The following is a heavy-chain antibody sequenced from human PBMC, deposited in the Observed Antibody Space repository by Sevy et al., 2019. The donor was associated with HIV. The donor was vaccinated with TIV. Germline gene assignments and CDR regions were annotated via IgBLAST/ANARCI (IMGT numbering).Heavy chain of an antibody. V-gene: IGHV4-34*01. CDR2: INHSGST. J-gene: IGHJ6*02. CDR1: GGSFSGYY. CDR3: ARSYGDYYYGMDV. D-gene: IGHD4-17*01. Sequence: SETLSLTCAVYGGSFSGYYWSWIRQPPGKGLEWIGEINHSGSTNYNPSLKSRVTISVDTSKNQFSLKLSSVTAADTAVYYCARSYGDYYYGMDVWGQGTTVTVSS.